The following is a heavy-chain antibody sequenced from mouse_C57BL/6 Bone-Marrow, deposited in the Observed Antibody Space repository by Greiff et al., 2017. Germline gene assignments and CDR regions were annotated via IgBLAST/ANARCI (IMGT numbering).Heavy chain of an antibody. J-gene: IGHJ1*03. V-gene: IGHV5-16*01. CDR1: GFTFSDYY. CDR3: ARGGYGSSYWYFDV. Sequence: EVKLVESEGGLVQPGSSMKLSCPASGFTFSDYYMAWVRQVPEKGLEWVANINYDGSSTYYLDSLKSRFIISRDNAKNILYLQMSSLKSEDTATYYCARGGYGSSYWYFDVWGTGTTVTVSS. D-gene: IGHD1-1*01. CDR2: INYDGSST.